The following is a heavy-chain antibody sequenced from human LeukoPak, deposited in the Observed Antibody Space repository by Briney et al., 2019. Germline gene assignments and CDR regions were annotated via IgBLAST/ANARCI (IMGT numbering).Heavy chain of an antibody. V-gene: IGHV3-15*01. CDR3: TTDLTYYYDSSGYYPFDY. CDR2: IKSKTDGGTT. D-gene: IGHD3-22*01. J-gene: IGHJ4*02. Sequence: PGGSLRLSCAASGFTFSNAWMSWVRQAPGKGLEWVGRIKSKTDGGTTAYAAPVKGRFTISRDDSKHTLYLQMNSLKTEDTAVYYCTTDLTYYYDSSGYYPFDYWGQGTLVTVSS. CDR1: GFTFSNAW.